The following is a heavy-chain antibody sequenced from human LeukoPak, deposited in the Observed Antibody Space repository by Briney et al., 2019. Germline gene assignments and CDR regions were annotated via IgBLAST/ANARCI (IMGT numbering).Heavy chain of an antibody. J-gene: IGHJ5*02. CDR2: INQSGST. CDR1: GESFSGDY. V-gene: IGHV4-34*01. CDR3: ARGRWLQYET. D-gene: IGHD5-24*01. Sequence: SETLSLTCGVYGESFSGDYWSWIRQPPGKGLEWIGEINQSGSTNYIPSLKSRVTISVDTSKNQFSLKLISVTAADTAVYYCARGRWLQYETWGQGTLATVSS.